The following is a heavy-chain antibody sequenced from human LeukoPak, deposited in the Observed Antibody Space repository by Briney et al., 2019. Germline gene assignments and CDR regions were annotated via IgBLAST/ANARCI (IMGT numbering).Heavy chain of an antibody. Sequence: KPGRSLRLSCAASGFTFSSYSMNWVRQAPGKGLEWVSSISSSSSYIYYADSVKGRFTISRDNAKNSLYLQMNSLRAEDTAVYYCAREGGLYDILTGYPYYFDYWGQGTLVTVSS. J-gene: IGHJ4*02. CDR1: GFTFSSYS. V-gene: IGHV3-21*01. CDR2: ISSSSSYI. D-gene: IGHD3-9*01. CDR3: AREGGLYDILTGYPYYFDY.